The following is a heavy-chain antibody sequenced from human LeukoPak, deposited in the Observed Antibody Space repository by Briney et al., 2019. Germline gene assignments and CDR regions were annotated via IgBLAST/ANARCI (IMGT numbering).Heavy chain of an antibody. CDR3: AKDAPLRYFDWLYTFDY. J-gene: IGHJ4*02. V-gene: IGHV3-30*02. CDR2: IRYDGGNK. D-gene: IGHD3-9*01. CDR1: GFTFSSYG. Sequence: GGSLRLSCAASGFTFSSYGMHWVRQAPGKGLEWVAFIRYDGGNKYYADSVKGRFTISRDNSKNTLYLQMNSLRAEDTAVYYCAKDAPLRYFDWLYTFDYWGQGTLVTVSS.